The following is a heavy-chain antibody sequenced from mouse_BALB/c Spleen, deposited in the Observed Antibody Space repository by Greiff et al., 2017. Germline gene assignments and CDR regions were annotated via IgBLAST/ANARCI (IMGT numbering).Heavy chain of an antibody. CDR1: GFTFTTYP. J-gene: IGHJ2*01. D-gene: IGHD2-4*01. Sequence: QVQLLQSGAELVKPGASLKLSCTASGFTFTTYPIAWIRQNHGKSLEWIGTFSPYIDDTKYTEKFKGKAKLTVEKSSSTVYLELSRLTSDDSAVYYCARRDYDYWGQGTTLTVSS. CDR2: FSPYIDDT. V-gene: IGHV1-47*01. CDR3: ARRDYDY.